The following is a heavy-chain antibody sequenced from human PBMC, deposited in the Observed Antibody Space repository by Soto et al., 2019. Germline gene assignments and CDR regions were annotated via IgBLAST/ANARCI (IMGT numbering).Heavy chain of an antibody. CDR1: GGTFSNYA. V-gene: IGHV1-69*01. D-gene: IGHD1-20*01. CDR3: AVGSREPYNWNYYSYGMDV. J-gene: IGHJ6*02. Sequence: QVQLVQSGAQVKKSGSSVKVSCKASGGTFSNYAISWVRQAPGQGFEWMGGIIPIFGTSNNVQKFQGRVTITADPSTTTAYMELSSLRSEDTAVYYCAVGSREPYNWNYYSYGMDVWGQGTAVTVS. CDR2: IIPIFGTS.